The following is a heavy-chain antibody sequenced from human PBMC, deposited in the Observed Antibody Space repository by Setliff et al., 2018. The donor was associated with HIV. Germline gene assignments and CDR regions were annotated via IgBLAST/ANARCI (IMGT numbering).Heavy chain of an antibody. V-gene: IGHV4-31*03. CDR3: VRDRRWDGENAFDV. CDR2: IYYSGST. Sequence: SETLSLTCTVSGGSISSDISYWSWIRQHPGKGLEWIGYIYYSGSTSYNPSLKSRLTISLDMSKNQFSLKLTSVTAADTAVYFCVRDRRWDGENAFDVWGQGTLVTVSS. CDR1: GGSISSDISY. J-gene: IGHJ3*01. D-gene: IGHD1-26*01.